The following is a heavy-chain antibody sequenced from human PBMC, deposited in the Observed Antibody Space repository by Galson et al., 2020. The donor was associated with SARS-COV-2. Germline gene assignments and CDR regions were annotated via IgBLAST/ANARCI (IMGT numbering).Heavy chain of an antibody. V-gene: IGHV4-38-2*01. CDR3: ARLVVAVAGTYFQH. CDR1: GYSISSGYY. CDR2: IYHSGST. Sequence: SETLSLTCAVSGYSISSGYYWGWIRQPPGKGLEWIGSIYHSGSTYYNPSLKSRVTISVDTSKNQFSLKLSSVTAADTAVYYCARLVVAVAGTYFQHWGQGTLVTVSS. D-gene: IGHD6-19*01. J-gene: IGHJ1*01.